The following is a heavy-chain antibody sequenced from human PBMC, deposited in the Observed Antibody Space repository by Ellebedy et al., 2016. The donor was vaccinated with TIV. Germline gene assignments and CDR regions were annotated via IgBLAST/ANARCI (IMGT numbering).Heavy chain of an antibody. CDR3: ARWFGELLYVRWFDP. CDR1: GGPISRSSYY. CDR2: IYYSGST. D-gene: IGHD3-10*01. V-gene: IGHV4-39*01. Sequence: SETLSLTCTVSGGPISRSSYYWGWIRQPPGKGLEWIGSIYYSGSTDYNPSLKSRVTISADTSKNQFSLRLSSVTAADTAVYYCARWFGELLYVRWFDPWGQGTLVTVSS. J-gene: IGHJ5*02.